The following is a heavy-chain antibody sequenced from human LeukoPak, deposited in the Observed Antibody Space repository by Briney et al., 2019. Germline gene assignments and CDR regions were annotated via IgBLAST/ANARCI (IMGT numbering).Heavy chain of an antibody. CDR1: GGSISSGDYY. V-gene: IGHV4-30-4*01. CDR3: ARVKDDYGGYFDY. Sequence: PSETLSLTCTVSGGSISSGDYYWSWIRQPPGKGLEWIGYIYYSGSTYYNPSLKSRVTISVDTSKNQFSLKLSSVTAADTAVYYCARVKDDYGGYFDYWGQGTLVTVSS. J-gene: IGHJ4*02. CDR2: IYYSGST. D-gene: IGHD4-23*01.